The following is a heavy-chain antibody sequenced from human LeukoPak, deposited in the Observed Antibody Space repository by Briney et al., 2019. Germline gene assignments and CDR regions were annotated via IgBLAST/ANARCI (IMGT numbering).Heavy chain of an antibody. Sequence: PGGTLRLSCAASGFTFSSYSTNWVRQAPGKGLEWVSSISSSGSSIYNASSVRGRFTISRDNAKTSLYLEMNSLRADDTAVYYCARALRVFGGSGWFNRGYYGMDVWGQGTTVTVSS. CDR2: ISSSGSSI. J-gene: IGHJ6*02. V-gene: IGHV3-21*01. CDR1: GFTFSSYS. CDR3: ARALRVFGGSGWFNRGYYGMDV. D-gene: IGHD6-19*01.